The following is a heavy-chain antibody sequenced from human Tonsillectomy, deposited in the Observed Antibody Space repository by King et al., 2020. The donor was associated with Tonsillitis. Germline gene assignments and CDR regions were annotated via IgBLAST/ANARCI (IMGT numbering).Heavy chain of an antibody. CDR3: AGDEGGIGYSYGYGYWYFDL. CDR2: INPSGGST. J-gene: IGHJ2*01. V-gene: IGHV1-46*01. CDR1: GYTFTSYY. D-gene: IGHD5-18*01. Sequence: VQLVESGAEVKKPGASVKVSCKASGYTFTSYYMHWVRQAPGQGLEWMGIINPSGGSTSYAQKFQGRVTMTRDTSTSTVYMELSSRRSEDTAVYYCAGDEGGIGYSYGYGYWYFDLWGRGTLVTVSS.